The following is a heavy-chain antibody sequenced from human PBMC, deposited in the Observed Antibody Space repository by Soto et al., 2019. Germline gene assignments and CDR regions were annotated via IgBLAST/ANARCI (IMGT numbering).Heavy chain of an antibody. CDR3: ASWFCGGDCYDDYYYGMDV. CDR2: IYHSGST. V-gene: IGHV4-4*02. J-gene: IGHJ6*02. Sequence: PSETLSLTFALSGCPIRSNNWWSWIRQPPGKGLEWIGEIYHSGSTNYNPSLKSRVTISVDKSKNQFSLKLSSVTAADTAVYYCASWFCGGDCYDDYYYGMDVWGQGTTVT. D-gene: IGHD2-21*02. CDR1: GCPIRSNNW.